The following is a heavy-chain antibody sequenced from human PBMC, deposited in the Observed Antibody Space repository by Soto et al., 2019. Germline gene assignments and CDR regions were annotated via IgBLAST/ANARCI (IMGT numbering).Heavy chain of an antibody. D-gene: IGHD1-26*01. Sequence: PSETLSLTCTVSGGSISSSSYYWGWIRQPPGKGLEWIGSIYYSGSTYYNPSLKSRVTISVDTSKNQFSLKLSSVTAADTAVYYCATGGLYYYYYMDVWGKGTAVTVSS. CDR2: IYYSGST. J-gene: IGHJ6*03. CDR3: ATGGLYYYYYMDV. V-gene: IGHV4-39*01. CDR1: GGSISSSSYY.